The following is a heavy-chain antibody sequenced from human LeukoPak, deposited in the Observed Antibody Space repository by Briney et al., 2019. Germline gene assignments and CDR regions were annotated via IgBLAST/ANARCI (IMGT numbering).Heavy chain of an antibody. CDR1: GGSISSGDYY. J-gene: IGHJ4*02. CDR2: IYYSGST. V-gene: IGHV4-30-4*08. Sequence: SQTLSLTCTVSGGSISSGDYYWSWIRQPPGKGLEWIGYIYYSGSTYYNPSLKSRVTISVDTSKNQFSLKLSSVTAADTAVYYCASSRDEDILTGYRIDYWGQGTLVSVSS. CDR3: ASSRDEDILTGYRIDY. D-gene: IGHD3-9*01.